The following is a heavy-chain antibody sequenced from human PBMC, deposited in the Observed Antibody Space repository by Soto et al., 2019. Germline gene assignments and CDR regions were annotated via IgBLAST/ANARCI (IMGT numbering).Heavy chain of an antibody. J-gene: IGHJ4*02. CDR3: VVAAQPSFFDY. V-gene: IGHV1-18*03. D-gene: IGHD2-15*01. CDR2: INAYNGNT. Sequence: QDHGQRLEWMGWINAYNGNTKYSQKFQGRVTITTDTSASTAYMELRSLRSDDIAVYYCVVAAQPSFFDYWGQGTLVPVS.